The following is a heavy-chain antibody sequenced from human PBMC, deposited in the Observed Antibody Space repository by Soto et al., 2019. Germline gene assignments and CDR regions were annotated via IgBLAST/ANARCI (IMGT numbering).Heavy chain of an antibody. CDR2: LYWDDDK. CDR3: ARTSVNWGSRGLVDY. D-gene: IGHD7-27*01. Sequence: QITLKESGPTLVKPTQTLTLTCTFSGFSLSTSGVGVGWIRQPPGKALEWLAFLYWDDDKRYSPSLKSRLTITTDTSKNQVLLTMTNMEPVDTATYYCARTSVNWGSRGLVDYWGQGTLVTVAS. CDR1: GFSLSTSGVG. J-gene: IGHJ4*02. V-gene: IGHV2-5*02.